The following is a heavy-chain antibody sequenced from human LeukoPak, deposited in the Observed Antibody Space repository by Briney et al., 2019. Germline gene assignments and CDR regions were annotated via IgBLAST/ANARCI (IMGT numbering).Heavy chain of an antibody. J-gene: IGHJ4*02. Sequence: ASVTVSFKASGYTFTIYYMHWVRQAPGQGLEWMGIINPSGGSTSYAQKFQGRVTMTRDMSTSTVYMELSSLRSEDTAVYYCARGDSSGYTPLPFDYWGQGTLVTVSS. CDR1: GYTFTIYY. V-gene: IGHV1-46*01. CDR3: ARGDSSGYTPLPFDY. CDR2: INPSGGST. D-gene: IGHD3-22*01.